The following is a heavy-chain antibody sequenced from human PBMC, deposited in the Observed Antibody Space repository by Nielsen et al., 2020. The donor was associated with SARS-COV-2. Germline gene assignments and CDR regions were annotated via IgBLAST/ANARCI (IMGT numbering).Heavy chain of an antibody. Sequence: ASVKVSCKASGYTFTSYAMHWVRQAPGQRLEWMGWINAGNGNTKYSQKFQGRVTITRDTSASTAYMELSSLRSEDTAVYYCARDPRAFGYYDSSGYYFNGFDPWGQGTLVTVSS. CDR1: GYTFTSYA. V-gene: IGHV1-3*01. CDR2: INAGNGNT. D-gene: IGHD3-22*01. J-gene: IGHJ5*02. CDR3: ARDPRAFGYYDSSGYYFNGFDP.